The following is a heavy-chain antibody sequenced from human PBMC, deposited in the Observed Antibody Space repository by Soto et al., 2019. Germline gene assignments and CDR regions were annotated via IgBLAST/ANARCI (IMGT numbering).Heavy chain of an antibody. CDR1: GFTFSSYG. D-gene: IGHD3-3*01. CDR3: AKDLRFLEWLFHYGMDV. CDR2: ISYDGSNK. Sequence: PGGSLRLSCAASGFTFSSYGMHWVRQAPGKGLEWVAVISYDGSNKYYADSVKGRFTISRDNSKNTLYLQMNSLRAEDTAVYYCAKDLRFLEWLFHYGMDVWGQGTTVTVSS. V-gene: IGHV3-30*18. J-gene: IGHJ6*02.